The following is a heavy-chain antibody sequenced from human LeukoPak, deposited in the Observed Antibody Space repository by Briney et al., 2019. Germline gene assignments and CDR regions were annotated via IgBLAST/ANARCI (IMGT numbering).Heavy chain of an antibody. Sequence: GGSLRLSCAASGFSFEDYGMSWVRQAPGKGLEWVSGINWSGGSTFYADSMKGRFTISRDNAKKYLYLQVNSLRAEDTAVYYCARDPRYYDILTGTFDYWGQGTLVTVSS. V-gene: IGHV3-20*04. CDR1: GFSFEDYG. CDR3: ARDPRYYDILTGTFDY. CDR2: INWSGGST. J-gene: IGHJ4*02. D-gene: IGHD3-9*01.